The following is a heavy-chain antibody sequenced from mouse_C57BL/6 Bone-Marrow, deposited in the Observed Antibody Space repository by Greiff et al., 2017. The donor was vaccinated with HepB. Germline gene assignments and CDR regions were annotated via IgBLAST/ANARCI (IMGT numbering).Heavy chain of an antibody. J-gene: IGHJ1*03. Sequence: VQLQQSGAELVKPGASVKMSCKASGYTFTSYWITWVKQRPGQGLEWIGDIYPGSGSTNYNEKFKSKATLTVDTSSSTAYMQLSSLTSEDSAVYYCARRGSNFFWYFDVWGTGTTVTVSS. V-gene: IGHV1-55*01. CDR2: IYPGSGST. D-gene: IGHD2-5*01. CDR3: ARRGSNFFWYFDV. CDR1: GYTFTSYW.